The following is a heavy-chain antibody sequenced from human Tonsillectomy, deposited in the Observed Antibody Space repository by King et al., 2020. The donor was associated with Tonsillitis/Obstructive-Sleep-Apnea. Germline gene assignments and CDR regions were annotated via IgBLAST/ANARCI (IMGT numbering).Heavy chain of an antibody. V-gene: IGHV4-59*11. CDR2: IYYSGNT. J-gene: IGHJ6*03. CDR3: ARDLGREGSMDV. CDR1: GVSISCHY. D-gene: IGHD5-24*01. Sequence: QLQESGPGRVTPSETLSLACTVSGVSISCHYWSWIRRPPGRGLEWIGFIYYSGNTNYNPSLKCRVTISVDTSKKQISLKLTSVIAADTAVYYCARDLGREGSMDVWGKGTTVTVSS.